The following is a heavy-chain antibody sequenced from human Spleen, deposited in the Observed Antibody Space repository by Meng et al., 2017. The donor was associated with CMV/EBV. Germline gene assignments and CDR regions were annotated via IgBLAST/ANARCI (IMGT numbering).Heavy chain of an antibody. D-gene: IGHD6-13*01. CDR3: ARGPRIAAAGPRRYSQH. J-gene: IGHJ1*01. CDR1: GVSISSYY. Sequence: GSLRLSCTVSGVSISSYYWTWIRQPPGKGLEWIGYIYYRGNTNYNPSLKSRVTMSVDTSKNQFSLKLSSVTAADTAVYYCARGPRIAAAGPRRYSQHWGQGTLVTVSS. V-gene: IGHV4-59*12. CDR2: IYYRGNT.